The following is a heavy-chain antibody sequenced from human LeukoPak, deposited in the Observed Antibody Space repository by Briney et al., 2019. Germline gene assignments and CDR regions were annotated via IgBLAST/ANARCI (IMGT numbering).Heavy chain of an antibody. D-gene: IGHD6-19*01. CDR1: GFTFSSYA. Sequence: GGSLRLSCSASGFTFSSYAMHWVRQAPGKGLEYVSGINDNGGRTHNADSVKGRFTISRDNAKNTLYLQMNSLRAEDTAVYYCARDLAVAGTGGDYWGQGTLVTVSS. CDR3: ARDLAVAGTGGDY. CDR2: INDNGGRT. J-gene: IGHJ4*02. V-gene: IGHV3-64*04.